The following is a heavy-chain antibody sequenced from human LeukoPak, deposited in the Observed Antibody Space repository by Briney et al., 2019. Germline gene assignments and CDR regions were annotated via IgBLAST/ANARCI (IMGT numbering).Heavy chain of an antibody. V-gene: IGHV1-18*01. CDR1: GYTFISYG. Sequence: GASVKVSCKASGYTFISYGISGVRQAPGEGGERMGWISAYNGNTNYAQKLHARVTMPTDPSTSTAYMELRSLRSDDTAVYYCARAGAVRLFDYWGQGTLVTVSS. J-gene: IGHJ4*02. CDR3: ARAGAVRLFDY. D-gene: IGHD1-1*01. CDR2: ISAYNGNT.